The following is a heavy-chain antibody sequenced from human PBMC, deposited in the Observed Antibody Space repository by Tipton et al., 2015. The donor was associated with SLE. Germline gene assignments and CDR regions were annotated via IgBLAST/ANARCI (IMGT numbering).Heavy chain of an antibody. Sequence: TLSLTCTVSGDSIGSGNYFWSWIRQPAGKGLEPAGKGLEWIGRISSTGKTNYNPSLKSRVTISVDTSKTQFSLGLSSVTAADTAVYYCARHGDYYDSSGYSYWGQGTLVIVSS. J-gene: IGHJ4*02. CDR2: ISSTGKT. CDR3: ARHGDYYDSSGYSY. D-gene: IGHD3-22*01. V-gene: IGHV4-61*02. CDR1: GDSIGSGNYF.